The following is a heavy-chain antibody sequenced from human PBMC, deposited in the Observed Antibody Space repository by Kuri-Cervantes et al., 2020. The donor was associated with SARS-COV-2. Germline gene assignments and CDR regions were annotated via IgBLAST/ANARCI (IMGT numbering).Heavy chain of an antibody. CDR2: IYYSGST. CDR3: ARDGLGGDGYNP. D-gene: IGHD5-24*01. CDR1: GGSISSSSYY. V-gene: IGHV4-39*07. J-gene: IGHJ5*02. Sequence: SETLSLTCTVSGGSISSSSYYWGWIRQPPGKGLEWIGSIYYSGSTYYNPSLKSRVTISVDTSKNQFSLKLSSVTAADTAVYYCARDGLGGDGYNPWGQGTLVTVSS.